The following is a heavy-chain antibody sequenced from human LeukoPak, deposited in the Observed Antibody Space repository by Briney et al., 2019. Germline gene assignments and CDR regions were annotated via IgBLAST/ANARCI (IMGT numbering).Heavy chain of an antibody. CDR1: GFSVSSNY. J-gene: IGHJ4*02. CDR2: IHSGGNT. Sequence: GGSLRLSCAASGFSVSSNYMSWVRQVPGTGLEWLSIIHSGGNTYYADSVKGRFTISRDNFKNTLYLQMNSLRIEDTAVYYCAKWTYNYGSGSFGYWGQGTLVTVSS. V-gene: IGHV3-53*01. CDR3: AKWTYNYGSGSFGY. D-gene: IGHD3-10*01.